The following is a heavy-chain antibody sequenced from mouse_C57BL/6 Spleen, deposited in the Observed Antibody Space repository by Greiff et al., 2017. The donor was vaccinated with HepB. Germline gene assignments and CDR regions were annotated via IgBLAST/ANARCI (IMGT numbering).Heavy chain of an antibody. Sequence: DVHLVESGGGLVKPGGSLKLSCAASGFTFSDYGMHWVRQAPEKGLEWVAYISSGSSTIYYADTVKGRFTISRDNAKNTLFLQMTSLRSEDTAMYYCARVYYDYDWWFAYWGQGTLVTVSA. V-gene: IGHV5-17*01. J-gene: IGHJ3*01. CDR1: GFTFSDYG. D-gene: IGHD2-4*01. CDR2: ISSGSSTI. CDR3: ARVYYDYDWWFAY.